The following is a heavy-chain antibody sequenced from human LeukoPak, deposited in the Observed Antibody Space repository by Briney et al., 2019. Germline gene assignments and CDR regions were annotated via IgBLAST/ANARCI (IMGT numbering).Heavy chain of an antibody. CDR3: ARERPRSVATTLHSNDY. Sequence: ASVKVSCKASGYTFTGYYMHWVRQAPGQGLEWMGWINPNSGGTNYAQKFQGRVTMTRDTSISTAYMELSRLRSDDTAVYYCARERPRSVATTLHSNDYWGQGTLVTVSS. CDR2: INPNSGGT. CDR1: GYTFTGYY. J-gene: IGHJ4*02. V-gene: IGHV1-2*02. D-gene: IGHD5-12*01.